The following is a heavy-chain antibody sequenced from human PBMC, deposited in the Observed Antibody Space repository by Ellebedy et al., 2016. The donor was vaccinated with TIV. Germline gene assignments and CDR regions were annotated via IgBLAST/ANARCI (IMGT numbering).Heavy chain of an antibody. CDR3: VRDRRGAGPSQFGVDF. J-gene: IGHJ4*02. V-gene: IGHV7-4-1*02. CDR1: GYAFSGYD. Sequence: AASVKVSCKASGYAFSGYDMNWARQAPGQGREWMGWINTDTGNPTYAQDFTGRFVFSLDTSVSTAYLEISSLKAEDTAMYFCVRDRRGAGPSQFGVDFWGQGTLVTVSS. D-gene: IGHD3-10*01. CDR2: INTDTGNP.